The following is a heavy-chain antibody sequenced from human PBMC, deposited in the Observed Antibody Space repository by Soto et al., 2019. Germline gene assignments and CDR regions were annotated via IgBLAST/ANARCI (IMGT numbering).Heavy chain of an antibody. D-gene: IGHD3-22*01. CDR1: GFTFSNAW. CDR3: STDSYSDMTVVRLDN. CDR2: IKSKTDGGTT. J-gene: IGHJ4*01. V-gene: IGHV3-15*07. Sequence: GGSLRLSCAASGFTFSNAWINWVRQAPGKGLEWVGRIKSKTDGGTTDFAAPVKGRFAISRDDSKNVAYMQMNSLKIEDTAVYYCSTDSYSDMTVVRLDNWGHGTLVT.